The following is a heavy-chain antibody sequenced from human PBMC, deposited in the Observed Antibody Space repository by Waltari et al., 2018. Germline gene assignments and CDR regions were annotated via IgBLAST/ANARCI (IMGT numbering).Heavy chain of an antibody. CDR2: ITRIYDTA. CDR3: ARADYSNYPYFDY. Sequence: VQLVQSGAEVKKPGSSVKVSCEAPGGTFSRYAISWVRQAPGQGLEWMGGITRIYDTANDAQKFQGRVTITADESTNTAYMELSSLRSEDTAVYYCARADYSNYPYFDYWGQGTLVTVSS. J-gene: IGHJ4*02. CDR1: GGTFSRYA. D-gene: IGHD4-4*01. V-gene: IGHV1-69*01.